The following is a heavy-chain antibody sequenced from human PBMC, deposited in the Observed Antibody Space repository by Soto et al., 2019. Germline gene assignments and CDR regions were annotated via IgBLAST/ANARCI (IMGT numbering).Heavy chain of an antibody. CDR1: GYTFTSYG. CDR3: ARDRVDIVVVPAAKDPYNWFDP. D-gene: IGHD2-2*03. V-gene: IGHV1-18*01. CDR2: ISAYNGNT. J-gene: IGHJ5*02. Sequence: ASVKVSCKASGYTFTSYGISWVRQAPGQGLEWMGWISAYNGNTNYAQKLQGRVTMTTDTSTSTAYMELRSLRSDDTAVYYCARDRVDIVVVPAAKDPYNWFDPWGQGTLVTVSS.